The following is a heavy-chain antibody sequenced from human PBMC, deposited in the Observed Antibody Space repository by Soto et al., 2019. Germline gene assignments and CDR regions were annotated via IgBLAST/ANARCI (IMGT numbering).Heavy chain of an antibody. D-gene: IGHD4-17*01. CDR1: GSTFTSYD. CDR2: MNPNSGDT. CDR3: ARGVKYGAYSRWFDP. J-gene: IGHJ5*02. Sequence: QVQLVQSGAEVKKPGASVKVSCKASGSTFTSYDINWVRQATGQGLEYLGWMNPNSGDTAYVQKFQGRLTMTWDTSITTAYMELSGLRSEDTALYFCARGVKYGAYSRWFDPWGQGTLGTVSS. V-gene: IGHV1-8*01.